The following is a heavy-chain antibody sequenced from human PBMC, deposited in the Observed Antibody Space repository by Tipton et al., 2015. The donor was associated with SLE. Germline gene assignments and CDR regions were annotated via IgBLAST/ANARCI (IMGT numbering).Heavy chain of an antibody. D-gene: IGHD4/OR15-4a*01. V-gene: IGHV3-74*01. Sequence: SLRLSCAASGFTFSSYWMNWVRQAPGKGLVWVSRINSDGAITSYADSVKGRFTISRDNVDNTLYLQMNRLRGEDTAVYYCARIRGLGAVDIWGQGTMVTVSS. CDR1: GFTFSSYW. CDR2: INSDGAIT. CDR3: ARIRGLGAVDI. J-gene: IGHJ3*02.